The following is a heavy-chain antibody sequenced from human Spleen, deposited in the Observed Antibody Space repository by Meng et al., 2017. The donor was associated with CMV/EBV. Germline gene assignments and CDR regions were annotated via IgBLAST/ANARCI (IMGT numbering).Heavy chain of an antibody. Sequence: QLLLKESGPGLVKHTQTLSLTVTVSGSATSSDDYYWSWIRQPPGKGLEWIGYIYYSGSTYYNPSLKSRVTISVDTSKNQFSLKLSSVTAADTAVYYCDRVVPAARFDPWGQGTLVTVSS. CDR3: DRVVPAARFDP. J-gene: IGHJ5*02. D-gene: IGHD2-2*01. CDR1: GSATSSDDYY. V-gene: IGHV4-30-4*08. CDR2: IYYSGST.